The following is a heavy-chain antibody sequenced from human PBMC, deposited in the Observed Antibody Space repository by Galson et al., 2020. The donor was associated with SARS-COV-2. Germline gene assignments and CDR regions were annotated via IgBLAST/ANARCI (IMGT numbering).Heavy chain of an antibody. Sequence: GESLKIPCAASGFTFSSYGMHWVRQAPGKGLEWVAVIWYDGSNKYYADSVKGRFTISRDNSKNTLYLQMNSLRAEDTAVYYCASLLLWFGELWGDAFDIWGQGTMVTVSS. CDR3: ASLLLWFGELWGDAFDI. D-gene: IGHD3-10*01. CDR1: GFTFSSYG. CDR2: IWYDGSNK. V-gene: IGHV3-33*01. J-gene: IGHJ3*02.